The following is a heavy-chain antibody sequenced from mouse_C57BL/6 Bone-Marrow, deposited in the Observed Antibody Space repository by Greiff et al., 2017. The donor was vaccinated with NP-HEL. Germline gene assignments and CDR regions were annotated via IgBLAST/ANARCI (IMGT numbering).Heavy chain of an antibody. V-gene: IGHV1-59*01. Sequence: QVQLQQSGAELVRPGTSVKLSCKASGYTFTSYWMHWVKQRPGQGLEWIGGIDPSDSYTNYNQKFKGKATLTVDTSSSTAYMQLSSLTSEDSAVYYCAGWLLRSRWGQGTTLTVSS. CDR3: AGWLLRSR. CDR1: GYTFTSYW. CDR2: IDPSDSYT. J-gene: IGHJ2*01. D-gene: IGHD2-3*01.